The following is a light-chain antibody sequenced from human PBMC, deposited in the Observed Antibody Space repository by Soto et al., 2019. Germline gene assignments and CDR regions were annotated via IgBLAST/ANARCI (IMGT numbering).Light chain of an antibody. Sequence: EIVLTQSPGTLSLSPGEIATLSCSASQSVSSNYLAWYQQKPGQAPRLLIYGASSRATGIPDRFRGSGSGADFTLTISRLEPEDFAVYYCQQYGTSPYTFGQGTKVDI. J-gene: IGKJ2*01. V-gene: IGKV3-20*01. CDR3: QQYGTSPYT. CDR1: QSVSSNY. CDR2: GAS.